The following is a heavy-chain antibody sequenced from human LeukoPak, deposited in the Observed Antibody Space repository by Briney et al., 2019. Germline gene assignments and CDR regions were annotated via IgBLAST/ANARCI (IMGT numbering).Heavy chain of an antibody. J-gene: IGHJ4*02. V-gene: IGHV3-23*01. CDR1: GFTFSSYA. D-gene: IGHD3-22*01. Sequence: GGSLRLSCAASGFTFSSYAMSWVRQAPGKGLEWVSAISGSGGSTYYADSVKGRFTISRDNSKNTLYLQMNSLRAEDTAVYYCAREGYYDSSGYYYARPIDYWGQGTLVTVSS. CDR3: AREGYYDSSGYYYARPIDY. CDR2: ISGSGGST.